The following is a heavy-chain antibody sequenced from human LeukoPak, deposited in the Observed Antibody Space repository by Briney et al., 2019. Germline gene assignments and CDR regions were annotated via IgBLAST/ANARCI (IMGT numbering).Heavy chain of an antibody. CDR3: ARTISSGWVDY. D-gene: IGHD6-19*01. Sequence: SETLSLTCTVSGGSISSYYWSWIRQPPGKGLEWIGYIYYSGSTNYNPSLKSRVTTSVDTSKNQFSLRLSSVTAADTAVYYCARTISSGWVDYWGQGTLVTVSS. V-gene: IGHV4-59*01. CDR2: IYYSGST. J-gene: IGHJ4*02. CDR1: GGSISSYY.